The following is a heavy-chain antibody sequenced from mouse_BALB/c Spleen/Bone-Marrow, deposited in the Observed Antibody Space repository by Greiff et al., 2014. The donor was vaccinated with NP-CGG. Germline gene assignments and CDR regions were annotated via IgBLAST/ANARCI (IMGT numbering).Heavy chain of an antibody. CDR2: INPYNDGT. CDR3: ARSLYGFDWYFDV. CDR1: GYTFTSYV. V-gene: IGHV1-14*01. D-gene: IGHD2-2*01. Sequence: VQLKESGPELVKPGASVKMSCKASGYTFTSYVMHWVKQKPGQGLEWIGNINPYNDGTKYNEKFNGKATLTSDKFSSTAYMELGSLTSEDSAVYYCARSLYGFDWYFDVWGAGTTVTVSS. J-gene: IGHJ1*01.